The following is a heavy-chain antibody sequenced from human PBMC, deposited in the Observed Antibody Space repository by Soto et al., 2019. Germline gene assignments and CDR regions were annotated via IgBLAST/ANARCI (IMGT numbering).Heavy chain of an antibody. CDR3: AYIRG. V-gene: IGHV3-73*01. Sequence: GSLRLSCAASGFIFSDFAVDWVRQASGKGLEWVGRIRRKSDSYATTYGESVKGRSTISRDDSKNTAYLQMNSLRTEDTALYYCAYIRGWGQGTLVTVSS. CDR2: IRRKSDSYAT. J-gene: IGHJ4*02. D-gene: IGHD3-3*02. CDR1: GFIFSDFA.